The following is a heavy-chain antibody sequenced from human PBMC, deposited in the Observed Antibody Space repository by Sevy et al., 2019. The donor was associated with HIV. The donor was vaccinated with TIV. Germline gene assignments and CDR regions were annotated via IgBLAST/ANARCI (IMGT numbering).Heavy chain of an antibody. CDR2: IKEDGSDK. J-gene: IGHJ4*02. CDR3: VRDGLASATDFDY. D-gene: IGHD2-15*01. V-gene: IGHV3-7*01. CDR1: GFTFSNYW. Sequence: GWSLRLSCEVSGFTFSNYWMTWVRRAPGKGLEWVANIKEDGSDKYYGDSVNGRFSLSRDNAKNSLYLQMDSLRAEDTAVYYCVRDGLASATDFDYWGQGTLVTVSS.